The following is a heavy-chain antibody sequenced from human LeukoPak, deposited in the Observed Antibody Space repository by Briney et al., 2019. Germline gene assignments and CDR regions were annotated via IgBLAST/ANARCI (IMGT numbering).Heavy chain of an antibody. CDR1: GFTFSSYS. V-gene: IGHV3-21*01. CDR3: ARDLRSSGWYYFDY. Sequence: GGSLRLSCAASGFTFSSYSMNWVRQAPGKGLEWVSSISSSSTYIYYADSVKGRFTISRDNAKNSLYLQMDSLRAEDTAVYYCARDLRSSGWYYFDYWGQGTLVTVSS. D-gene: IGHD6-19*01. CDR2: ISSSSTYI. J-gene: IGHJ4*02.